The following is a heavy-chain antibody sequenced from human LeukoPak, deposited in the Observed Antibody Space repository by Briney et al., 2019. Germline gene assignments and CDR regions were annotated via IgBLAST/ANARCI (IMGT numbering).Heavy chain of an antibody. D-gene: IGHD3-10*01. CDR1: GFTFSSYS. V-gene: IGHV3-21*01. CDR3: APGSGSYYGSDFDY. Sequence: GGPLRLSCAASGFTFSSYSMNWVRQAPGKGLEWVSSISSSSSYIYYADSVKGRFTISRDNAKNSLYLQLNSLRAEDTAVYYCAPGSGSYYGSDFDYWGQGTLVTVSS. J-gene: IGHJ4*02. CDR2: ISSSSSYI.